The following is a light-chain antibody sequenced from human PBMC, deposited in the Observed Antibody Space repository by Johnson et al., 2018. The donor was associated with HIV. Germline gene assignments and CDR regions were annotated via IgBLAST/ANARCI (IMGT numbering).Light chain of an antibody. CDR2: DNS. CDR3: ATWDSSLSGGV. J-gene: IGLJ1*01. Sequence: QFVLTQPPSVSAAPGQKVTISCSGNRSNIGDNFVSWYQHLPGTAPKLLVYDNSTRPSGIPDRFSASKSGTSATLGITGLQTGDEADYYCATWDSSLSGGVFGTGTKVTVL. V-gene: IGLV1-51*01. CDR1: RSNIGDNF.